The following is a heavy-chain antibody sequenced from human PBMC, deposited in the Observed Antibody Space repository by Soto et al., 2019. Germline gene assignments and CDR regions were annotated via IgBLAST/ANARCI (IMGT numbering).Heavy chain of an antibody. V-gene: IGHV4-39*07. D-gene: IGHD3-22*01. CDR3: AREIYYHRSSSYPWFDP. CDR2: IYYSGST. Sequence: SETLSLTCAVSGGSISSGGYYWGWIRQPPGKGLEWIGSIYYSGSTYYNPSLKSRVTISVDTSKNQFSLKLSSVTAADTAVYFCAREIYYHRSSSYPWFDPWGQGTLVTVSS. CDR1: GGSISSGGYY. J-gene: IGHJ5*02.